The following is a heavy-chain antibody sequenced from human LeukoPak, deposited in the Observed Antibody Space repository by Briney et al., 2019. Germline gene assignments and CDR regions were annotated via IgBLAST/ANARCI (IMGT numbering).Heavy chain of an antibody. J-gene: IGHJ6*03. V-gene: IGHV4-39*01. CDR1: GGSISSSSYY. CDR3: ARHGYYYYYMDV. CDR2: IYYSGST. Sequence: SETLSLTCTVSGGSISSSSYYWGWIRQPPGKGLEWIGCIYYSGSTYYNPSLKSRVTISVDTSQNHFSLKPSSVTAADTAVYYCARHGYYYYYMDVWGKGTTVTVSS.